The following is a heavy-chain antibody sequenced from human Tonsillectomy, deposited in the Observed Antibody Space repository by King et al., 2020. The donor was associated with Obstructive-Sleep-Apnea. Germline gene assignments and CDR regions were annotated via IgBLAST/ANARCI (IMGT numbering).Heavy chain of an antibody. V-gene: IGHV1-69*01. Sequence: VQLVESGAEVKKPGSSVTVSCKTSGGTFSNYALSWVRQAPGHGLEWMGGIIPIFGLVNYAQRFQGRVTITADESTSTAYMELSSLRSEDTAVYYCARGSVGDCSGGSCYYYYGMDVWGQGTTVTVSS. J-gene: IGHJ6*02. D-gene: IGHD2-15*01. CDR1: GGTFSNYA. CDR2: IIPIFGLV. CDR3: ARGSVGDCSGGSCYYYYGMDV.